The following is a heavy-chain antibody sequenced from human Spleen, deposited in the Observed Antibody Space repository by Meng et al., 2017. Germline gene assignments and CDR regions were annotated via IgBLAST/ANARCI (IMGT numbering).Heavy chain of an antibody. Sequence: SVKVSCKASGGTFSSYAISWVRQAPGQGLEWMGGIIPIFGTANYAQKFQGRVTITADKSTSTAYMELSSLRSEDTAVYYCARAASSSSRGGWFDPWGQGTLVTVSS. D-gene: IGHD6-6*01. V-gene: IGHV1-69*06. CDR1: GGTFSSYA. CDR2: IIPIFGTA. J-gene: IGHJ5*02. CDR3: ARAASSSSRGGWFDP.